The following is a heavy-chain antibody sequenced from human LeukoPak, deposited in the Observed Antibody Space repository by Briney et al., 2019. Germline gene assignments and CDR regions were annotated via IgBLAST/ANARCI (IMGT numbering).Heavy chain of an antibody. CDR3: ARDWGTFRPGEGSAFDM. Sequence: SETLSLTCAVSGGSISSSAYSWSWIRQPPGKGLEWIGCIFHSGSTYYNPSLKSRVSISVDSSKNQFSLKLSSVTAADTAVYYCARDWGTFRPGEGSAFDMWGPGTMVTVSS. J-gene: IGHJ3*02. CDR2: IFHSGST. CDR1: GGSISSSAYS. V-gene: IGHV4-30-2*01. D-gene: IGHD3-16*01.